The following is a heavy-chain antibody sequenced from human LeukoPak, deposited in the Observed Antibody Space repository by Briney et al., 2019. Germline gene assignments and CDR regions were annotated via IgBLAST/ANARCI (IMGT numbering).Heavy chain of an antibody. Sequence: GGSLRLSCAASGFTFTNHWMSWVRQAPGKGLEWVANIKEDGSEKYYVDSVKSRFTVSRDKVKNSLFLQMNSLRVDDTAVYYCAKSGSSVFWSWGQGTLVTVSS. CDR3: AKSGSSVFWS. CDR2: IKEDGSEK. V-gene: IGHV3-7*03. J-gene: IGHJ5*02. D-gene: IGHD3-3*02. CDR1: GFTFTNHW.